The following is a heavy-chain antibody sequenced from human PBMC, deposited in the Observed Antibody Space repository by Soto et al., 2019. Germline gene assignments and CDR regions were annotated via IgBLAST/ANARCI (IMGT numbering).Heavy chain of an antibody. CDR1: GGSFSGYY. D-gene: IGHD3-10*02. J-gene: IGHJ5*02. CDR3: ASLFGRYNWFDP. Sequence: PSETLSLTCAVYGGSFSGYYWSWIRQPPGKGLEWIGEINHSGSTNYNPSLKSRVTISVDTSKNQFSLKLSSVTAADTAVYYCASLFGRYNWFDPWGQGTLVTVSS. V-gene: IGHV4-34*01. CDR2: INHSGST.